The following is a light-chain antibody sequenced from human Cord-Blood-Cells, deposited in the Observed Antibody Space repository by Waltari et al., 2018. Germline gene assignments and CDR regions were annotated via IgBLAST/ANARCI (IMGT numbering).Light chain of an antibody. CDR1: QSVSSSY. CDR2: DAS. J-gene: IGKJ5*01. CDR3: QQYGSSPIT. V-gene: IGKV3D-20*01. Sequence: EIVLTQSPATLSLSPGERATLSCGARQSVSSSYLAWYQQKPGLAHRLLIYDASSRATGIPDRFSGSGSGTDFTLTISRLEPEDFAVYYCQQYGSSPITFGQGTRLEIK.